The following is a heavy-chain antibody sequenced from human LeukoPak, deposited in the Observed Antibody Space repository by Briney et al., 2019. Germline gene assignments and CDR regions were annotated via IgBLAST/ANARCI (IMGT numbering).Heavy chain of an antibody. Sequence: SVKVSCKASGGTFTSYAISWVRQAPGQGLEWMGGIIPIFGTANYAQEFHGRVTITADKSTSTAYMELSSLRSEDTAVYYCVGDYVWGSYRYLDYWGQGTLVTVSS. CDR3: VGDYVWGSYRYLDY. CDR1: GGTFTSYA. V-gene: IGHV1-69*06. J-gene: IGHJ4*02. D-gene: IGHD3-16*02. CDR2: IIPIFGTA.